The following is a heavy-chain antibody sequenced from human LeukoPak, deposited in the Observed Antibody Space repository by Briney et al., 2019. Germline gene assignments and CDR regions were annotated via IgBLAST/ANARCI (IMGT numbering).Heavy chain of an antibody. CDR1: GFTFSSYG. CDR3: ARGGPQIIAVAVPIDY. J-gene: IGHJ4*02. D-gene: IGHD6-19*01. V-gene: IGHV3-33*01. Sequence: SGGSLRLSCAASGFTFSSYGMHWVRQAPGKGLEWVAVIWYDGSNKYYADSVKGRFTISRDNSKNTLYLQMNRLRAEDTAVYYCARGGPQIIAVAVPIDYWGQGTLVTVSS. CDR2: IWYDGSNK.